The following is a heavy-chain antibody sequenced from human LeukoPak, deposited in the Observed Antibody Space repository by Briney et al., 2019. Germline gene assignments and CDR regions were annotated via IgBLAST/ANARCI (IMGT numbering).Heavy chain of an antibody. V-gene: IGHV4-59*03. J-gene: IGHJ5*02. CDR2: IDYSGST. D-gene: IGHD4-17*01. CDR1: GGSISSYY. CDR3: ANITPGDYARERCNWFDP. Sequence: SGTLSLTCTASGGSISSYYWSWIRQPPRKGLEWIGSIDYSGSTNYKHSFQRRVTISVDMSKNKFSLKLSSVTAAGTAVYCCANITPGDYARERCNWFDPCDQGTLVTVSS.